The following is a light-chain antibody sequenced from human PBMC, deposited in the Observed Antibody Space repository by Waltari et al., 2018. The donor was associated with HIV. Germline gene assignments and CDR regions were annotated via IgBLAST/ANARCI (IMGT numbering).Light chain of an antibody. CDR2: GAS. CDR3: QQDISSPSLT. CDR1: QSIINNY. Sequence: PGERATLSCRASQSIINNYLAWYQQKPGQAPRLLIYGASTRATGIPDRFSGSGSGTDFTLSISRLEPEDCGVYYCQQDISSPSLTFGGGTNVEIK. J-gene: IGKJ4*01. V-gene: IGKV3-20*01.